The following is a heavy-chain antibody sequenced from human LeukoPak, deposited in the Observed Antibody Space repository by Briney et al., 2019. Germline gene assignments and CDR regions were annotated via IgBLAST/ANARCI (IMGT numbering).Heavy chain of an antibody. J-gene: IGHJ6*02. Sequence: PGRSLRLSCAASGFTFSSYGMHWVRQAPGKGREWGAVISYEGSNKYYADSVKGRFTITRDNYKNTLYLQMNSLRAEDTAVYSCAKDSYSSSWYNYYYYYGMDVWGQGTTVTVSS. V-gene: IGHV3-30*18. CDR2: ISYEGSNK. CDR3: AKDSYSSSWYNYYYYYGMDV. CDR1: GFTFSSYG. D-gene: IGHD6-13*01.